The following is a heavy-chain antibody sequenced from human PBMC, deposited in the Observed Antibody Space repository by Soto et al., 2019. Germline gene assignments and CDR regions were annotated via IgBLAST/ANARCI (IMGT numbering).Heavy chain of an antibody. V-gene: IGHV1-46*01. CDR1: GYTFTSYY. J-gene: IGHJ6*02. D-gene: IGHD2-8*01. CDR3: ARAEGGGCMLCDYYYYGMDV. CDR2: INPSGGST. Sequence: AASVKVCCESTGYTFTSYYMHWVRQAPGQGLEWMGIINPSGGSTSYAQKFQGRVTMTRDTSTSTVYMELSSLRSEDTAVYYCARAEGGGCMLCDYYYYGMDVWGQGTTVTVSS.